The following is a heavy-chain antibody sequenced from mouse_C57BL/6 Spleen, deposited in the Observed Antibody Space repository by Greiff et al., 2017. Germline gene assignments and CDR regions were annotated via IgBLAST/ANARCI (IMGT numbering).Heavy chain of an antibody. Sequence: VKLMESGPGLVAPSQRLSITCTVSGFSLTSYGVHWVRQPPGKGLEWLVVIWSDGSTTYNSALKSRLSISKDNSKSQVFLKMNSLQTDDTAMYYCARHEDDGYPFAYWGQGTLVTVSA. J-gene: IGHJ3*01. CDR1: GFSLTSYG. CDR2: IWSDGST. CDR3: ARHEDDGYPFAY. D-gene: IGHD2-3*01. V-gene: IGHV2-6-1*01.